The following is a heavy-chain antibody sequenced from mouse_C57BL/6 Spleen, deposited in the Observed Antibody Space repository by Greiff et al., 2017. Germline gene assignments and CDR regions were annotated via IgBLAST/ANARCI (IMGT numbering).Heavy chain of an antibody. CDR2: IDPNSGGT. D-gene: IGHD2-3*01. J-gene: IGHJ3*01. CDR3: ARGADGYSAWFAY. Sequence: VQLQQPGAELVKPGASVKLSCKASGYTFTSYWMHWVKQRPGRGLEGIGRIDPNSGGTKYNEKFKSKATLTVDKPSSTAYMQLSSLTSEDSAVYYCARGADGYSAWFAYWGQGTLVTVSA. V-gene: IGHV1-72*01. CDR1: GYTFTSYW.